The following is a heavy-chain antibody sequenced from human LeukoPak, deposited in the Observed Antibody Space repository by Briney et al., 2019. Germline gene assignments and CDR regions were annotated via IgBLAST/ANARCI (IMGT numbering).Heavy chain of an antibody. CDR1: GFMFSNYW. CDR3: ARGFSAVVATNNLEY. V-gene: IGHV3-72*01. J-gene: IGHJ4*02. D-gene: IGHD2-15*01. Sequence: GGSLRLSCAGSGFMFSNYWMTWVRQAPGKGLEWVGRIRNKANSYTTLYATSVKGRFTISRDDSKNSMYLQMNSLKTEDTAVYYCARGFSAVVATNNLEYWGQGTLVTVSS. CDR2: IRNKANSYTT.